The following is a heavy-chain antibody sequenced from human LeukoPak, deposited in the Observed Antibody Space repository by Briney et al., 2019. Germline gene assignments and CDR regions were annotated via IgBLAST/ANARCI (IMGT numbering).Heavy chain of an antibody. CDR1: GFTLSNHW. Sequence: PGGSLRLSCAASGFTLSNHWMTWVRQVPGRGPEWVANVNRDGSETYYLDSVKGRFTISKDNAKNSLYLQMNSLRAEDTALYHCARNNGMDVWGQGTTVIVS. J-gene: IGHJ6*02. CDR3: ARNNGMDV. CDR2: VNRDGSET. V-gene: IGHV3-7*03.